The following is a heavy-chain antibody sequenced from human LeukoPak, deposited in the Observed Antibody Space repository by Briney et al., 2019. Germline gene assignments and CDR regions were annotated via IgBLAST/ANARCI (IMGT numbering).Heavy chain of an antibody. CDR3: AREAAVWGSYRYSLNY. CDR1: GFTFRSYG. J-gene: IGHJ4*02. Sequence: PGGSLRLSCAASGFTFRSYGMHWVRQAPGKGLVWVAVIWYDGSNKYYADSVKGRFTISRDNSKNTLYLQMNSLRAEDTAVYYCAREAAVWGSYRYSLNYWGQGTLVTVSS. V-gene: IGHV3-33*01. CDR2: IWYDGSNK. D-gene: IGHD3-16*02.